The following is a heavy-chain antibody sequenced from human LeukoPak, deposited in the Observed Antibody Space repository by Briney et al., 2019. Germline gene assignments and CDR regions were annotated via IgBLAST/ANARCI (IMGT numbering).Heavy chain of an antibody. J-gene: IGHJ3*02. V-gene: IGHV4-4*09. CDR1: GGSISRYY. D-gene: IGHD2-2*01. Sequence: PSETLSLTCTVSGGSISRYYWSWIRQPPGKGLEWVGYIYSSGTTKYNPSLKSRATISIDTSKSQLSLSLSSVSAADTAVYYCARSGPPAGRPDAFDIWGQGTMATVLS. CDR3: ARSGPPAGRPDAFDI. CDR2: IYSSGTT.